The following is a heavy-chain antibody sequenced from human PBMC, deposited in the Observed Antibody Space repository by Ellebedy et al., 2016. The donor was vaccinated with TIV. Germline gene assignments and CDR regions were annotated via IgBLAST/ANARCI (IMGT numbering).Heavy chain of an antibody. V-gene: IGHV4-59*02. Sequence: SETLSLXXTVSGDSVTTYSWSWIRQSPGKGLEWIGFIYYTRSTNYNPSLESRVTISLDTSQNQFSLRLTSVTAADTAVYYCARGRNRGLYFDFWGQGSRVTVSP. CDR3: ARGRNRGLYFDF. CDR2: IYYTRST. J-gene: IGHJ4*02. CDR1: GDSVTTYS. D-gene: IGHD2-21*01.